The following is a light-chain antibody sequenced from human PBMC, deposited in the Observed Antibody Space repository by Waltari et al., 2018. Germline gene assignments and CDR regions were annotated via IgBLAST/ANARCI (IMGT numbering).Light chain of an antibody. CDR2: KDE. CDR1: ALPKQY. J-gene: IGLJ1*01. Sequence: SYELTQPPSVSVSPGQTARITCSGDALPKQYVYWYQQKPGQATVLFLYKDEERPSGIPERFSGSSSGTTATLTISGVQAEDEADYYCQSADSTGTYYVFAAGTKVTVL. V-gene: IGLV3-25*03. CDR3: QSADSTGTYYV.